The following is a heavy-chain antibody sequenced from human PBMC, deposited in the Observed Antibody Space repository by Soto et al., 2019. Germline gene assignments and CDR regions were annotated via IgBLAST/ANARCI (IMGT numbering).Heavy chain of an antibody. Sequence: QVQLQESGPVLVKPSETLSLTCTVSGGSISSYYWSWIRQPAGKGLEWIGRIYTSGSTNYNPSLKSRVTRSVDTSKNQFSLKLSSVTAADTAVYYCARAISRTAFFGVGRDGYGMDAWGQGTPVTVSS. J-gene: IGHJ6*02. V-gene: IGHV4-4*07. CDR1: GGSISSYY. CDR2: IYTSGST. D-gene: IGHD3-3*01. CDR3: ARAISRTAFFGVGRDGYGMDA.